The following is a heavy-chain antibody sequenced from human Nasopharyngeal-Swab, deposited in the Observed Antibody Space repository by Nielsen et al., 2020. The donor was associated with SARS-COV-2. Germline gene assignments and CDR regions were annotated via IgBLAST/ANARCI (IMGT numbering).Heavy chain of an antibody. CDR1: GFTFSSYW. Sequence: GESLKTSCAASGFTFSSYWMSWVRQAPGKGLEWVANIKQDGSEKYYVDSVKGRFTISRDNAKNSLYLQMNSLRAEDTAVYYCARGYSSPDVWGKGTTVTVSS. D-gene: IGHD6-13*01. J-gene: IGHJ6*04. CDR2: IKQDGSEK. CDR3: ARGYSSPDV. V-gene: IGHV3-7*01.